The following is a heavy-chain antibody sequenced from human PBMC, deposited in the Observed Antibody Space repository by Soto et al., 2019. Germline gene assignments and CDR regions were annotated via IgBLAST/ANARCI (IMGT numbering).Heavy chain of an antibody. CDR1: GFTFSSYS. CDR3: ARDAGHDYIWGSYRRFDY. Sequence: EVQLVESGGGLVKPGGSLRLSCAASGFTFSSYSMNWVRQAPGKWLELVSSISSSSSYIYYADSVKGRFTISRDNAKNSLYLQMNSLRAEDTAVYYCARDAGHDYIWGSYRRFDYWGQGTLVTVSS. D-gene: IGHD3-16*02. V-gene: IGHV3-21*01. CDR2: ISSSSSYI. J-gene: IGHJ4*02.